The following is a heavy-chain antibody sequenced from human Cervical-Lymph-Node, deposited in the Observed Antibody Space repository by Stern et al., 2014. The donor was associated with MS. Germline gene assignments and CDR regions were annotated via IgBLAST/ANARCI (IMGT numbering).Heavy chain of an antibody. J-gene: IGHJ4*02. D-gene: IGHD2-15*01. V-gene: IGHV1-3*01. CDR1: GYTFTAYP. CDR2: IKLGNGNT. CDR3: ARDDCSGGRCYPGGY. Sequence: QVQLVQSGAGVKKPGASVKVSCKASGYTFTAYPLHWVRQAPGQRLEWMGWIKLGNGNTKYLENFHGRVPITRDTSASTASMDLTSLSSEAAAVFSCARDDCSGGRCYPGGYWGQGTLVTVSS.